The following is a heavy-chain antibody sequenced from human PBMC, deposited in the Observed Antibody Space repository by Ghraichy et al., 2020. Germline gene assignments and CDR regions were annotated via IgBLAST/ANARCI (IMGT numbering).Heavy chain of an antibody. V-gene: IGHV5-51*01. CDR3: ARIGCSSTSCYKGYYYYYGMDV. CDR2: IYPGDSDT. Sequence: GESLNISCKGSGYSFTSYWIGWVRQMPGKGLEWMGIIYPGDSDTRYSPSFQGQVTISADKSISTAYLQWSSLKASDTAMYYCARIGCSSTSCYKGYYYYYGMDVWGQGTTVTVSS. CDR1: GYSFTSYW. J-gene: IGHJ6*02. D-gene: IGHD2-2*02.